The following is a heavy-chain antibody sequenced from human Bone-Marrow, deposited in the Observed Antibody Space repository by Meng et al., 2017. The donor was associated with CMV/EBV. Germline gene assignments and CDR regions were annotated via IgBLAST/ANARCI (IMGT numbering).Heavy chain of an antibody. CDR3: ARAPYCGGDCYWDGWYFEL. V-gene: IGHV4-59*01. Sequence: SETLSLTCTVSGGSISSYYWSWIRQPPGKGLEWIGYIYYSGSTNYNPSLKSRVTISVDTSKNQFSLKLSSVTAADTAVYYCARAPYCGGDCYWDGWYFELWGRGPLVTVSS. CDR2: IYYSGST. D-gene: IGHD2-21*01. J-gene: IGHJ2*01. CDR1: GGSISSYY.